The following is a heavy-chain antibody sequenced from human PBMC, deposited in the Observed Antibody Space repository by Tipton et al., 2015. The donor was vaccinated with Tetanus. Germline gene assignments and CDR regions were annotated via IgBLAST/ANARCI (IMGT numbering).Heavy chain of an antibody. Sequence: LRLSCTVSGGSIGSGAYYWSWIRQHPGKGLEWIGNIYDSGSTYYNTSLKSRVTISADTSKNQFSLKLNSVTAADTAVYYCARISLGEGAFDIWGQGTMVTVSS. CDR2: IYDSGST. D-gene: IGHD3-10*01. CDR1: GGSIGSGAYY. V-gene: IGHV4-31*02. J-gene: IGHJ3*02. CDR3: ARISLGEGAFDI.